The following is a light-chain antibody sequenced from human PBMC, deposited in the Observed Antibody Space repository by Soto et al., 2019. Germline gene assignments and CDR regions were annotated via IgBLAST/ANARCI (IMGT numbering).Light chain of an antibody. Sequence: QSVLTQPASVSGSPGQSITISCTGTSSDVGGYSYVSWYQQHPGDAPKLMIYHVTNRPSGVSDRFSGSKSGNTASLTISGLHAEDEADYYCSSYTSSTAYIFGTGTKVTVL. CDR3: SSYTSSTAYI. CDR1: SSDVGGYSY. V-gene: IGLV2-14*03. CDR2: HVT. J-gene: IGLJ1*01.